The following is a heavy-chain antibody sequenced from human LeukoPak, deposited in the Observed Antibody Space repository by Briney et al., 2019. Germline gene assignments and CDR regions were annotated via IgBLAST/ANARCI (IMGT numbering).Heavy chain of an antibody. D-gene: IGHD5-18*01. J-gene: IGHJ4*02. CDR1: GFTFDDYG. Sequence: RPGGSLRLSCAASGFTFDDYGMSWVRQAPGKGLEWVSGINWNGGSTGYADSVKGRFTISRDNAKNSLYLQMNSLRAEDTALYYCARGPARSYGYSFDYWGQGTLVTVSS. CDR2: INWNGGST. V-gene: IGHV3-20*04. CDR3: ARGPARSYGYSFDY.